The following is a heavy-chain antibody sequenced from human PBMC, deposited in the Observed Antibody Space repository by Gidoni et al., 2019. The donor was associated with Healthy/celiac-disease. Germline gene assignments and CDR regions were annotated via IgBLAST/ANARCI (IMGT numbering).Heavy chain of an antibody. CDR2: IKSKTDGGTT. Sequence: EVQLVESGGGLVKPGGSLRLSCAASGFTFSNAWMSWVRQAPGKGLEWVGRIKSKTDGGTTDYAAPVKGRFTISRDDSKNTLYLQMNSLKTEDTAVYYCTTRELSLQQFDYWGQGTLVTVSS. CDR1: GFTFSNAW. V-gene: IGHV3-15*01. D-gene: IGHD3-16*02. CDR3: TTRELSLQQFDY. J-gene: IGHJ4*02.